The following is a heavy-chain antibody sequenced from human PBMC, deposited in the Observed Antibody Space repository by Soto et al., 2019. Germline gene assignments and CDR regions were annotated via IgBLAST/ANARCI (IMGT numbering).Heavy chain of an antibody. Sequence: QLQLQESGPGLVKPSETLSLTCTVSGGSISSSNYYWGWIRQPPGKGLEWIGTIYYSGSTYYNPSPKSRVPISVEPSKNQFPLKLSSVTAADTAVYYCARHGYRSGWADYWGQGTLVTVSS. CDR3: ARHGYRSGWADY. J-gene: IGHJ4*02. V-gene: IGHV4-39*01. D-gene: IGHD6-19*01. CDR1: GGSISSSNYY. CDR2: IYYSGST.